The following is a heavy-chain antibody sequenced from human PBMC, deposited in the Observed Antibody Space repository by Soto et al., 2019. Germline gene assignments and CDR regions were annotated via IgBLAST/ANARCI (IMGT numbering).Heavy chain of an antibody. CDR2: VYYRGRS. D-gene: IGHD4-17*01. Sequence: SGALSLTCTVSGGSVTNSSYYWGWIRQSPGKGLEWIGSVYYRGRSYSKSSVKSRVTISVDTSKNRFSLSLNSVTASDTAVYFCVSQRTTVPTQAYFDYWGPGALVTVSS. V-gene: IGHV4-39*01. J-gene: IGHJ4*02. CDR1: GGSVTNSSYY. CDR3: VSQRTTVPTQAYFDY.